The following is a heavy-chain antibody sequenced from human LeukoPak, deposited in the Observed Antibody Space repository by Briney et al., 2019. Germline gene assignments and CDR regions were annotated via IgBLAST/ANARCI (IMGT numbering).Heavy chain of an antibody. CDR1: GGSISSSSDY. D-gene: IGHD3-3*01. Sequence: PSETLSLTCTVSGGSISSSSDYWGWIRQPPGKGLEWIGSIYYSGSTYYNPSLKSRVTISVDTSKNQFSLKLSSVTAADTAVYYCAREFSWSGFFDYWGQGTLVTVSS. J-gene: IGHJ4*02. CDR2: IYYSGST. CDR3: AREFSWSGFFDY. V-gene: IGHV4-39*07.